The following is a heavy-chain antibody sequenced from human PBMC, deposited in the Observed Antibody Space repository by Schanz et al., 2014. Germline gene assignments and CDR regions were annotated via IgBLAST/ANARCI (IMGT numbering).Heavy chain of an antibody. Sequence: EVQLLESGGGLVQPGGSLRLSCAASGFTFSAYAMTWVRQAPGKGLEWVSSISSGGGSTYYADSVKGRFTISGDSSKYTVYLQMNSLRADDTAVYYCTRDVRLDRRGNWFDPWGQGTLVTVSS. V-gene: IGHV3-23*01. CDR3: TRDVRLDRRGNWFDP. CDR2: ISSGGGST. CDR1: GFTFSAYA. J-gene: IGHJ5*02. D-gene: IGHD1-1*01.